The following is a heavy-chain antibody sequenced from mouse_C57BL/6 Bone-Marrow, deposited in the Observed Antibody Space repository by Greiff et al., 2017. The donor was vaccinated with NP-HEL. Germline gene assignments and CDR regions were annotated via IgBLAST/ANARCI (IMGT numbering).Heavy chain of an antibody. CDR1: GYTFTSYG. J-gene: IGHJ3*01. V-gene: IGHV1-81*01. D-gene: IGHD1-1*01. CDR2: IYPRSGNT. CDR3: ARGFYYYGSSPFAY. Sequence: QVQLKESGAELARPGASVKLSCKASGYTFTSYGISWVKQRTGQGLELIGEIYPRSGNTYYNEKFKGKATLTADKSSSTAYMELRSLTSEDSAVYFCARGFYYYGSSPFAYWGQGTLVTVSA.